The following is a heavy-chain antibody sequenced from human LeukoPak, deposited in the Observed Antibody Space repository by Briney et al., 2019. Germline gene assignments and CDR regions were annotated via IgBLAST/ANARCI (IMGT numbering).Heavy chain of an antibody. CDR3: ARLLGTVTTYDY. V-gene: IGHV3-7*01. CDR2: IGPDGSEE. D-gene: IGHD1-7*01. J-gene: IGHJ4*02. CDR1: GFTFSSHW. Sequence: GGSLRLSCAVSGFTFSSHWMSWVRQAPGKGLEWVASIGPDGSEEYYMDSVKGRFTISRDNAKNSLYLQMNSLRAEDTAVYYCARLLGTVTTYDYWGQGTLVTVSS.